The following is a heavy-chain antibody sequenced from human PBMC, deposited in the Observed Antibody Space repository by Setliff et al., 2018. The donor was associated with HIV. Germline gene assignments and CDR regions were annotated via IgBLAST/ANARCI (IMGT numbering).Heavy chain of an antibody. CDR3: ARMLNYGGNWGYFDY. Sequence: PGGSLRLSCAASGFTFSSYEMNWVRQAPGKGLEWVSYITNSGSTIYYADSVQGRFTIARDIAKNSLYLQMNSLRAEDTAVYYCARMLNYGGNWGYFDYWGQGTLVTVSS. J-gene: IGHJ4*02. D-gene: IGHD4-17*01. CDR1: GFTFSSYE. CDR2: ITNSGSTI. V-gene: IGHV3-48*03.